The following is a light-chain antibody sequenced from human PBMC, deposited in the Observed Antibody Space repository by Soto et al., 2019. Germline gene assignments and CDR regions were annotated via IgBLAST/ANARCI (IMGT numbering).Light chain of an antibody. J-gene: IGKJ5*01. V-gene: IGKV4-1*01. Sequence: DIVMTQSPDSLAVSLGERATIRCESSQSILSTFNNKNQIAWYQQKPGQPPKLLIYWASTREFGVPDRFSGSGSGTDFTRTVSSVQAEDVATYFCPHYSTTPVTFGQGTRREIK. CDR2: WAS. CDR1: QSILSTFNNKNQ. CDR3: PHYSTTPVT.